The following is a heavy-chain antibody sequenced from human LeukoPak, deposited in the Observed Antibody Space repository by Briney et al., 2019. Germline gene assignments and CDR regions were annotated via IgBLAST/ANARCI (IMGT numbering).Heavy chain of an antibody. CDR2: INAGNGNT. J-gene: IGHJ4*02. V-gene: IGHV1-3*01. CDR3: ARDSTTGTTYY. Sequence: ASVKVSCKASGYTFTSYAMHWVRQAPGQRLEWMGWINAGNGNTKYSQKFQGRVTITRDTSVSTAYMELSSLRSEDTAVYYCARDSTTGTTYYWGQGTLVTVSS. CDR1: GYTFTSYA. D-gene: IGHD1-1*01.